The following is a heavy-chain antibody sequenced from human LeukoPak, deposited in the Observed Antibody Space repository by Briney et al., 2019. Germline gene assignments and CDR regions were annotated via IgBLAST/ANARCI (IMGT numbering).Heavy chain of an antibody. D-gene: IGHD6-6*01. Sequence: TSETLSLTCTVSGGSISSYYWSWIRQPPGKGLEWIGSIYYSGTTYYNPSLKSRVTISVDTSKNQFSLKLSSVTAADTAVYYCARHKSSSSEFDPWGQGTLVTVSS. CDR3: ARHKSSSSEFDP. V-gene: IGHV4-39*01. CDR2: IYYSGTT. J-gene: IGHJ5*02. CDR1: GGSISSYY.